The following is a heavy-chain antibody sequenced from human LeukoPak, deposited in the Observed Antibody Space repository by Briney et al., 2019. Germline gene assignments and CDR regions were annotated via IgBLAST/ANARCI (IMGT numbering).Heavy chain of an antibody. Sequence: ASVKVSCKASGYTFTNYPMNWVRQAPGQGLEWMGWISAYNGNTNYAQKLQGRVTMTTDTSTSTAYMELRSLRSDDTAVYYCARDRDYDFWSGLVYYYGMDVWGQGTTVTVSS. CDR3: ARDRDYDFWSGLVYYYGMDV. D-gene: IGHD3-3*01. CDR2: ISAYNGNT. J-gene: IGHJ6*02. V-gene: IGHV1-18*01. CDR1: GYTFTNYP.